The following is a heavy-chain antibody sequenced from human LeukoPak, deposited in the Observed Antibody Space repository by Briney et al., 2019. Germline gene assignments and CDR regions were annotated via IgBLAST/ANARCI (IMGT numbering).Heavy chain of an antibody. Sequence: GGSLRLSCAASGFTFNTFDMTWARQAPGKGLEWVSYISSGSSSRYYADSVKGRFTISRDNAKNSLYLQMNSLRAEDTAVYFCARLRYYAVDVWGQGTTVIVSS. CDR1: GFTFNTFD. CDR3: ARLRYYAVDV. CDR2: ISSGSSSR. V-gene: IGHV3-48*01. J-gene: IGHJ6*02.